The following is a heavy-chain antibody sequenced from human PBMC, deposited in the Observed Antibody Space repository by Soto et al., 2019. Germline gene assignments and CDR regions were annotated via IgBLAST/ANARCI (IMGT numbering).Heavy chain of an antibody. V-gene: IGHV4-30-2*01. J-gene: IGHJ5*02. CDR3: ARDERDYDSSGYYYWFDP. CDR1: GGSIISGGYS. CDR2: IYHSGST. Sequence: SETLSLTCAVSGGSIISGGYSWSWIRQPPGKGLEWIGYIYHSGSTYYNPPLKSRVTISVDRSKNQFSLKLSPVTATDTAVYYCARDERDYDSSGYYYWFDPWGQGTLVTVSS. D-gene: IGHD3-22*01.